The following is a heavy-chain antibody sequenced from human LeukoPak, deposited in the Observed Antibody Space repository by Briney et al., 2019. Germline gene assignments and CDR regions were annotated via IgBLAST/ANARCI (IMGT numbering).Heavy chain of an antibody. J-gene: IGHJ4*02. CDR1: GFTFNNYW. D-gene: IGHD1-26*01. Sequence: GGSLRLSCVASGFTFNNYWMTWVRQAPGKGLEWVANIKQDGSEKYYVDSVKGRFTISRDNAKNSLYLQMNSLRAGDTAVYYCAIQWDRYWGQGTLVTVSS. V-gene: IGHV3-7*01. CDR2: IKQDGSEK. CDR3: AIQWDRY.